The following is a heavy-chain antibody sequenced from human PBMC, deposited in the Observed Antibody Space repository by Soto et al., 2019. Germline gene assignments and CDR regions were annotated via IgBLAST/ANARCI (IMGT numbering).Heavy chain of an antibody. J-gene: IGHJ4*02. Sequence: GGSLRLSCAASGFTFSSYAMSWVRQAPGKGLEWVSAISGSGGSTYYADSVKGRFTISGDNSKNTLYLQMNSLRAEDTAVYYCAKDLLVSGGDYFFGYFDYWGQGTLVTVSS. V-gene: IGHV3-23*01. CDR3: AKDLLVSGGDYFFGYFDY. CDR2: ISGSGGST. D-gene: IGHD4-17*01. CDR1: GFTFSSYA.